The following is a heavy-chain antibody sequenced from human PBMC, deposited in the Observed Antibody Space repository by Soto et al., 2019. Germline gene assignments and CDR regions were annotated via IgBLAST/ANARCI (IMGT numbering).Heavy chain of an antibody. CDR1: GGSIRSSSYH. Sequence: QLQLQESGPGLVKPSETLSLTCTVSGGSIRSSSYHWGWIRQPPGKGLECIGNTFYSGSTYYNPSLKSRVTISVDTSKNQFSLKLSSVTAADTAVYYCATAMGGDDGGYFHHCGQGTLVTVSS. D-gene: IGHD4-17*01. CDR2: TFYSGST. CDR3: ATAMGGDDGGYFHH. V-gene: IGHV4-39*01. J-gene: IGHJ1*01.